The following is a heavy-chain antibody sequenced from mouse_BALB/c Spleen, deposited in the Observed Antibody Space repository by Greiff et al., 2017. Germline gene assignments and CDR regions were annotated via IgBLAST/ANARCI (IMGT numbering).Heavy chain of an antibody. V-gene: IGHV5-9-4*01. CDR1: GFTFSSYA. CDR2: ISSGGSYT. CDR3: ARDVGAAY. Sequence: EVQRVESGGGLVKPGGSLKLSCAASGFTFSSYAMSWVRQSPEKRLEWVAEISSGGSYTYYPDTVTGRFTISRDNAKNTLYLEMSSLRSEDTAMYYCARDVGAAYWGQGTLVTVSA. J-gene: IGHJ3*01.